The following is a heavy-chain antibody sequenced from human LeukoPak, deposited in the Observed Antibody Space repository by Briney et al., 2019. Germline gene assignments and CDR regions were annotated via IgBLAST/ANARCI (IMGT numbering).Heavy chain of an antibody. CDR3: ARLFRYCISSTCYPDY. Sequence: GESLQISCKSSGYSFSNYWIGWVRQMPGKGLEWMGIIYPDDSETRYSPSFQGQVTISADKSISTAYLQWSSLKASDTAMYYCARLFRYCISSTCYPDYWGQGSLVTVSS. V-gene: IGHV5-51*01. J-gene: IGHJ4*02. CDR1: GYSFSNYW. CDR2: IYPDDSET. D-gene: IGHD2/OR15-2a*01.